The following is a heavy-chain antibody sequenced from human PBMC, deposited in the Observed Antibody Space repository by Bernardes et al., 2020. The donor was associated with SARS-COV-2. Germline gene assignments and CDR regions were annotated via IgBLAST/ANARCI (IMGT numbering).Heavy chain of an antibody. D-gene: IGHD3-10*01. CDR1: GYTFTSYA. CDR3: ASEDGEVRGVPRLDAFDI. CDR2: INTNTGNP. Sequence: VMVSCKASGYTFTSYAMNWVRQAPGQGLEWMGWINTNTGNPTYAQGFTGRFVFSLDTSVSTAYLQISSLKAEDTAVYYCASEDGEVRGVPRLDAFDIWGQGTMVTVSS. V-gene: IGHV7-4-1*02. J-gene: IGHJ3*02.